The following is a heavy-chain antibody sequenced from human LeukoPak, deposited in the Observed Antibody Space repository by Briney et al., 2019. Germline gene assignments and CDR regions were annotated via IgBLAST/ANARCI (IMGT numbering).Heavy chain of an antibody. V-gene: IGHV3-33*01. Sequence: GGSLRLSCAASGFTFSSYGMHWVRQAPGKGLEWVAVIWYDGSNKYYADSVKGRFTISRDNSKNTLYLQMNSLRAEDTAVYYCARGEMASNRSPDYWGQGILVTVSS. D-gene: IGHD5-24*01. CDR2: IWYDGSNK. CDR3: ARGEMASNRSPDY. J-gene: IGHJ4*02. CDR1: GFTFSSYG.